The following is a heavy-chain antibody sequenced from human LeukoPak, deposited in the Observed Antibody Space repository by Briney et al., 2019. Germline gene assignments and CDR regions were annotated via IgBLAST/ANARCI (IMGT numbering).Heavy chain of an antibody. CDR1: GYFISSGYY. Sequence: PSETLSLTCAVSGYFISSGYYWGWIRQPPGKGLEWIGSIYHSRSTYFNPSLKSRVTISVDTSKNQFSLTLSSVTAADTAVYFCARVAASGTALDAFDNWGQGTMVTVSS. D-gene: IGHD6-13*01. J-gene: IGHJ3*02. CDR2: IYHSRST. V-gene: IGHV4-38-2*01. CDR3: ARVAASGTALDAFDN.